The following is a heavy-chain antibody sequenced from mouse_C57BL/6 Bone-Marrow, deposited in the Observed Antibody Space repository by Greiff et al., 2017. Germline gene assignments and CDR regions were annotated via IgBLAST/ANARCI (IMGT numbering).Heavy chain of an antibody. V-gene: IGHV1-81*01. J-gene: IGHJ4*01. Sequence: QVQLQQSGAELARPGASVKLSCKASGYTFTSYGLSWVKQRTGQGLEWIGEIYPRSGNTYYNEKFKGKATLTADKSSSTAYMELRSLTSEDSAVYFCARRDYYGGYAMDYWGQGTSVTVSS. D-gene: IGHD1-1*01. CDR3: ARRDYYGGYAMDY. CDR2: IYPRSGNT. CDR1: GYTFTSYG.